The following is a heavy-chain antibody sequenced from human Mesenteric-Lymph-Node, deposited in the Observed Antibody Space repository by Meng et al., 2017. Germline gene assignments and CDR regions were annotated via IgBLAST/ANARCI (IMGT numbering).Heavy chain of an antibody. V-gene: IGHV5-51*01. CDR3: ARKRSGAGAFDI. CDR2: IYPGDSDT. CDR1: GYSFTNYW. Sequence: GESLKISCKTSGYSFTNYWIGWVRQMPGKGLEWMGIIYPGDSDTRHSPSFQGQVTISADKSITTASLQWSSLKASDTAMYYCARKRSGAGAFDIWGQGTMVTVSS. J-gene: IGHJ3*02. D-gene: IGHD2-8*02.